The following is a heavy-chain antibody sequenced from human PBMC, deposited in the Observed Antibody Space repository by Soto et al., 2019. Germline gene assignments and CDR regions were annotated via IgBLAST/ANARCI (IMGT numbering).Heavy chain of an antibody. CDR2: IYSGGST. D-gene: IGHD6-6*01. CDR1: GFTVSSNY. V-gene: IGHV3-53*01. Sequence: GGSLRLSCAASGFTVSSNYMSWVRQAPGKGLEWVSVIYSGGSTYYADSVKGRFTISRDNSKNTLYLQMNSLRAEDTAVYYCARAFPGYSSSSGVSGMDAWGQGTTVTVSS. J-gene: IGHJ6*02. CDR3: ARAFPGYSSSSGVSGMDA.